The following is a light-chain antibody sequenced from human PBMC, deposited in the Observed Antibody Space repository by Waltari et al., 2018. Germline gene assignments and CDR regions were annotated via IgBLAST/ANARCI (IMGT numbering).Light chain of an antibody. CDR2: GST. J-gene: IGLJ3*02. V-gene: IGLV1-40*01. CDR1: GSNIGAGYD. CDR3: QSYDTSLSVV. Sequence: QSVLTQPPSVSGAPGQRVTIPCTGGGSNIGAGYDVQWYQPLPRAAPKLLIYGSTSRPLGVPARFFGSTSCTSASLAITGLQAEDEADYYCQSYDTSLSVVFGGGTKLTVL.